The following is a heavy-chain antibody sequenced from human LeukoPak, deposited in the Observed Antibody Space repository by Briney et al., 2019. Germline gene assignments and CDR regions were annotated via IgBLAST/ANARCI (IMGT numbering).Heavy chain of an antibody. D-gene: IGHD6-19*01. Sequence: GSLRLSCAASGFTFSTYGIHWVRQAPGKGLEWVAVIWHDGSNKYYADSVKGRFTISRDNSKNTLYLQMNSLRAEDTAVYFCARGGWYYGYWGQGTLVTVSS. V-gene: IGHV3-33*01. CDR3: ARGGWYYGY. CDR1: GFTFSTYG. CDR2: IWHDGSNK. J-gene: IGHJ4*02.